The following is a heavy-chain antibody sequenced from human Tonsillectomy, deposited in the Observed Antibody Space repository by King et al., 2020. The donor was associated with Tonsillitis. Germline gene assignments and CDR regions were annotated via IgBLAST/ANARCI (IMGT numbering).Heavy chain of an antibody. CDR3: ARSRGDYDDNSWFDP. J-gene: IGHJ5*02. CDR1: GGSFSGFY. CDR2: INHSGST. V-gene: IGHV4-34*01. D-gene: IGHD4-17*01. Sequence: VQLQQWGAGLLKPSETLSLTCAVYGGSFSGFYWSWVRQPPGKGLEWIGEINHSGSTNYNSSLKSRVTISVDTSKNQFSLKLSSVTAAGTAVYYCARSRGDYDDNSWFDPWGQGTLVTVSS.